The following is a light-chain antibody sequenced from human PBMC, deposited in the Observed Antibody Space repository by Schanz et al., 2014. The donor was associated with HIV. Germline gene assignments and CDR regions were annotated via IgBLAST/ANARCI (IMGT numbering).Light chain of an antibody. V-gene: IGLV2-8*01. CDR3: AAWDVNLNGPV. CDR1: SSDIG. J-gene: IGLJ2*01. Sequence: QSALTQPPSASGSPGQSVAISCTGASSDIGVSWYQQHPGKAPKLMIYEVSERPSGVPDRFSGSKSGTSASLAISGLQSEDEADYYCAAWDVNLNGPVFGGGTQLTVL. CDR2: EVS.